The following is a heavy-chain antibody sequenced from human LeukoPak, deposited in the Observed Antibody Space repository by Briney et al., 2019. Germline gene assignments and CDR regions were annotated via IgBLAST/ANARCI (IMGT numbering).Heavy chain of an antibody. D-gene: IGHD6-13*01. CDR1: GGSISSYY. CDR2: IYYSGST. J-gene: IGHJ4*02. V-gene: IGHV4-59*08. CDR3: ARSIAALVVPFDY. Sequence: PSEALSLTCTVSGGSISSYYWSWIRQPPGKGLEWIGYIYYSGSTNYNPSLKSRVTISVDTSKNQFSLKLSSVTAADTAVYYCARSIAALVVPFDYWGQGTLVTVSS.